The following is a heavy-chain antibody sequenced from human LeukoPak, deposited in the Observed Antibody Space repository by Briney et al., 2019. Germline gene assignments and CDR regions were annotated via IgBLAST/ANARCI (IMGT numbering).Heavy chain of an antibody. D-gene: IGHD2-2*01. J-gene: IGHJ6*02. Sequence: GGSLRLSCAASGFTFSDYYMSWIRQAPGKGLEWVSYISSSGSTIYYADSVKGRFTISRDNAKNSLYLQMNSLRAEDTAVYYCAKSWVVPAAAPSLGMDVWGQGTTVTVSS. V-gene: IGHV3-11*04. CDR1: GFTFSDYY. CDR2: ISSSGSTI. CDR3: AKSWVVPAAAPSLGMDV.